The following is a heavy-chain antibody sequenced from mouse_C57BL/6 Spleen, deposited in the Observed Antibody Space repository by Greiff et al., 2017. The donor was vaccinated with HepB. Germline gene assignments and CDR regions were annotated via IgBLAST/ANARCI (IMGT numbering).Heavy chain of an antibody. CDR3: ARRPPSITTVVTHFDY. CDR2: IDPSDSYT. D-gene: IGHD1-1*01. V-gene: IGHV1-69*01. CDR1: GYTFTSYW. Sequence: QVQLQQPGAELVMPGASVKLSCKASGYTFTSYWMHWVKQRPGQGLEWIGEIDPSDSYTNYNQKFKGKSTLTVDKSSSKADMQLSSLTSEDSAVYYCARRPPSITTVVTHFDYWGQGTTLSVSS. J-gene: IGHJ2*01.